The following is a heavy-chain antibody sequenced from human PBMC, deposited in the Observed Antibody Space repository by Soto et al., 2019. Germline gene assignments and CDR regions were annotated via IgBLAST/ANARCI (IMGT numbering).Heavy chain of an antibody. Sequence: SVKVSCKASGGTLSSYAISWVRQAPGQGLEWMGGIIPIFGTANYAQKFQGRVTITADKSTSTAYMELSSLRSEGTAVYYCARVLDYYDSSGYYLYAFDIWGQGTMVTVSS. CDR1: GGTLSSYA. CDR2: IIPIFGTA. J-gene: IGHJ3*02. CDR3: ARVLDYYDSSGYYLYAFDI. V-gene: IGHV1-69*06. D-gene: IGHD3-22*01.